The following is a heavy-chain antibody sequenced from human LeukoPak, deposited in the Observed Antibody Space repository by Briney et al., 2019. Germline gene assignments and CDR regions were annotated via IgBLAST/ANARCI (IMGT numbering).Heavy chain of an antibody. Sequence: PSETLSLTCAVYGGSFSGYYWSWIRQPPGKGLEWIGEINHSGSTNYNPSLKSRVTISVDTSKNQFSLKLSSVTAADTAVYYCAREAAVAGFFDYWGQGTLVIVSS. V-gene: IGHV4-34*01. J-gene: IGHJ4*02. CDR1: GGSFSGYY. CDR2: INHSGST. D-gene: IGHD6-19*01. CDR3: AREAAVAGFFDY.